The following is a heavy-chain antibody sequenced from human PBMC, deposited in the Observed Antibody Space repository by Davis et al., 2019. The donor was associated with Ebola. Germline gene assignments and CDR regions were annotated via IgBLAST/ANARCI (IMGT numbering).Heavy chain of an antibody. CDR1: GFTFRTYW. D-gene: IGHD2-15*01. CDR2: IKQDGGET. V-gene: IGHV3-7*01. CDR3: ARSNEGYCSGGSCSPIKFFDY. Sequence: GESLKISCAASGFTFRTYWMSWVRQAPGKGLEWVADIKQDGGETDYLHSVKGRFTISRDNTKNSLYLQMNSLRAEDTAVYYCARSNEGYCSGGSCSPIKFFDYWGQGTLVTVSS. J-gene: IGHJ4*02.